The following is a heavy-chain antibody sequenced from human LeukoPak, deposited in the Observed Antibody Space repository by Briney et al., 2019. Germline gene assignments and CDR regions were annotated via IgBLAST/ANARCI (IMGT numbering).Heavy chain of an antibody. Sequence: SETLSLTCTVSGGSISSYYWSWIRQPPGKGLEWIGYIYTSGSTNYNPSLKSRVTISVDTSKNQFSLKLSSVTAADTAVYYCARNIGLVHPWGQGTLVTVSS. D-gene: IGHD5-12*01. CDR1: GGSISSYY. CDR2: IYTSGST. CDR3: ARNIGLVHP. V-gene: IGHV4-4*09. J-gene: IGHJ5*02.